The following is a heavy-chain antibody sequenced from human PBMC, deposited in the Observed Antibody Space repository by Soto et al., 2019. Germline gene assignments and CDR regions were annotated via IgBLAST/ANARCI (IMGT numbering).Heavy chain of an antibody. CDR3: AGWGGHDYNY. D-gene: IGHD4-4*01. CDR1: GFTFSTYW. CDR2: INPDGNVG. J-gene: IGHJ4*02. Sequence: EVQLLGSGGGLVQPGGSLRLSCVGSGFTFSTYWMNWVRQAPGKGLEWVANINPDGNVGTYVDSVRGRFTTSRDNAKNSRYLQMNSLRADDTAVYFCAGWGGHDYNYWGQGIMVTVSS. V-gene: IGHV3-7*03.